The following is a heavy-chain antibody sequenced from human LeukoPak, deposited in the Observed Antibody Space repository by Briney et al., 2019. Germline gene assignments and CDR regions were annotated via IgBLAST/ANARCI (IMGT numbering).Heavy chain of an antibody. CDR2: INHSGST. J-gene: IGHJ4*02. Sequence: SETLSLTCAVYGGSFSGYYWSWIRQPPGKGLEWIGEINHSGSTNYNPSLKSRVTISVDTSKNQFSLKLSSVTAADTAVYYCARDGSGSSTFDYWGQGTLVTVSS. D-gene: IGHD3-10*01. CDR3: ARDGSGSSTFDY. V-gene: IGHV4-34*01. CDR1: GGSFSGYY.